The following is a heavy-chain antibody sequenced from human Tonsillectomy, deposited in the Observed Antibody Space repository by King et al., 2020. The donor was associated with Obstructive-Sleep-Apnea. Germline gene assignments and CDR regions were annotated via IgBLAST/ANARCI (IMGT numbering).Heavy chain of an antibody. CDR3: ARNNYGDYYFDY. J-gene: IGHJ4*02. V-gene: IGHV3-30*04. D-gene: IGHD4-17*01. CDR1: GFTFSSHA. Sequence: QLVQSGGGVVQPGRSLRLSCAASGFTFSSHALHWIRQAPCKGLGWVAVILYDGSNKYYTDSVKGRFTISRDNSKNTLYLKMNSLRAEDTAVYYCARNNYGDYYFDYWGQGTLVTVSS. CDR2: ILYDGSNK.